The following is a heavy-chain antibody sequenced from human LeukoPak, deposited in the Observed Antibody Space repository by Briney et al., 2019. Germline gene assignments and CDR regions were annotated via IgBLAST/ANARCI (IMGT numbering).Heavy chain of an antibody. Sequence: GGSLRLSCAASGFTFDDYAMHWARQAPGKGLEWVSLISGDGGSTYYADSVKGRFTISRDNSKNSLYLQMNSLRTEDTALYYCAKEIPPTIFGVGIDYWGQGTLVTVSS. CDR1: GFTFDDYA. D-gene: IGHD3-3*01. V-gene: IGHV3-43*02. CDR2: ISGDGGST. CDR3: AKEIPPTIFGVGIDY. J-gene: IGHJ4*02.